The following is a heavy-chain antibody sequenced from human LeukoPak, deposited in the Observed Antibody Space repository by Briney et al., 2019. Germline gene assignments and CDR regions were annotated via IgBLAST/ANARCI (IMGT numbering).Heavy chain of an antibody. CDR2: IYHSGST. CDR1: GGSISGGGYS. CDR3: ARQIHWFDP. J-gene: IGHJ5*02. Sequence: SETLSLTCAVSGGSISGGGYSWSWIRQPPGKGLELIGYIYHSGSTYYNPSLKSRVTISVDTSKNQFSLKLSSVTAADTAVYYCARQIHWFDPWGQGTLVTVSS. V-gene: IGHV4-30-2*03.